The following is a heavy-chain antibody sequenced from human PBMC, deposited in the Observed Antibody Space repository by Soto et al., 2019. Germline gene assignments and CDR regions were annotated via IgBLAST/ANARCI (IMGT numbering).Heavy chain of an antibody. Sequence: GGSLRLSCAASGFTFSSYAMSWVRQAPGKGLEWVSAISGSGGSTYYADSVKGRFTISRDNSKNTLYLQMNSLRAEDTAVYYCAKDPRRNGAAGPFDYWGQGTLVTVSS. V-gene: IGHV3-23*01. CDR2: ISGSGGST. D-gene: IGHD6-25*01. CDR1: GFTFSSYA. J-gene: IGHJ4*02. CDR3: AKDPRRNGAAGPFDY.